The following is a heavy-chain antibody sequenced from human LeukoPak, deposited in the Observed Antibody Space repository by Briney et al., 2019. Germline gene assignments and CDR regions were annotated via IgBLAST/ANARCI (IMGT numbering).Heavy chain of an antibody. CDR2: ISSSGSTI. CDR3: ARGQVRGVIISGKDAFDI. D-gene: IGHD3-10*01. J-gene: IGHJ3*02. CDR1: GFTFSDYY. Sequence: PGGSLRLSCAASGFTFSDYYMSWIRQAPGKGLEWVSYISSSGSTIYYADSVKGRFTISRDNAKNTLYLQMNSLRAEDTAVYYCARGQVRGVIISGKDAFDIWGQGTMVTVSS. V-gene: IGHV3-11*01.